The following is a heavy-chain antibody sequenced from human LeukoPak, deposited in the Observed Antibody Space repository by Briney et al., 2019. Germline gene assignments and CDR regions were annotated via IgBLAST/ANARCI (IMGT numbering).Heavy chain of an antibody. CDR1: GGSISSGDYY. J-gene: IGHJ4*02. CDR3: ARQGEGYTYYYDSSGYYYDY. V-gene: IGHV4-30-4*08. Sequence: PQTLSLTCSVSGGSISSGDYYWSWIRQPPGKGLEWIGYIYYSGSTYYNPSLKSRVTISVDTSKNQFSLKLSSVTAADTAVYYCARQGEGYTYYYDSSGYYYDYWGQGTLVTVSS. CDR2: IYYSGST. D-gene: IGHD3-22*01.